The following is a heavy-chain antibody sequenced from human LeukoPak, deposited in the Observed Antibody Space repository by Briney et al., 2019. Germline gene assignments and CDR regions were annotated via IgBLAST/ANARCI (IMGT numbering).Heavy chain of an antibody. CDR2: ISYSGST. J-gene: IGHJ4*02. V-gene: IGHV4-59*08. CDR3: ARVYDSSAYYGYYFDY. Sequence: SETLSLTCIVSGGSISSYYWSWIRQPPGKGLEWIGYISYSGSTYYNPSLKSRVAISVDTSKNQFSLKLSSVTAADTAVYYCARVYDSSAYYGYYFDYWGQGTLVTVSS. D-gene: IGHD3-22*01. CDR1: GGSISSYY.